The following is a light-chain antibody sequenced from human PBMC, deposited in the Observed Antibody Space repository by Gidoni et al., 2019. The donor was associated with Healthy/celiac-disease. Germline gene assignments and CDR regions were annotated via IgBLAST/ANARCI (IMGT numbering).Light chain of an antibody. V-gene: IGKV3-11*01. CDR2: DAS. J-gene: IGKJ4*01. CDR3: QQRRNWPPILT. Sequence: EIVLTQSPATLSLSPGERANLSCRDSQSVSSYLAWYQQKPGQAPRILIYDASNRATGIPARFSGSGSGTDVTLNISSIEPEDFAVYYCQQRRNWPPILTFGGGTKVEIK. CDR1: QSVSSY.